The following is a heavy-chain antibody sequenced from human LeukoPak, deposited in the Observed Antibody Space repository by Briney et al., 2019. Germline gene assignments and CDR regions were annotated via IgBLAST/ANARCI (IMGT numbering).Heavy chain of an antibody. CDR2: IDHSGST. CDR3: ASRRDGYVNPFDC. CDR1: GGSFSGYY. V-gene: IGHV4-34*01. D-gene: IGHD5-24*01. Sequence: SETLSLTCAVYGGSFSGYYWSWIRQPPGKGLEWIGEIDHSGSTNYSPSLKSRVIISVDTSKNQSSLKVNSVTAADTALYYCASRRDGYVNPFDCWGQGTQVTVSS. J-gene: IGHJ4*02.